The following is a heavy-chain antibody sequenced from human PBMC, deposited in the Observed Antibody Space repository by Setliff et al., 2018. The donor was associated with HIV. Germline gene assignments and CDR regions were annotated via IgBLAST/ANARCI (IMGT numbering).Heavy chain of an antibody. CDR3: ARVGSIAAAGTLDY. D-gene: IGHD6-13*01. V-gene: IGHV3-11*05. CDR2: ISSSTTYT. CDR1: GFTFSDYY. J-gene: IGHJ4*02. Sequence: PGGSLRLSCAASGFTFSDYYMSWIRQAPGKGPEWVSYISSSTTYTNYADSVKGRFTISRDNAKNSLYLQMNSLRADDTAVYYCARVGSIAAAGTLDYWGQGTLVTVSS.